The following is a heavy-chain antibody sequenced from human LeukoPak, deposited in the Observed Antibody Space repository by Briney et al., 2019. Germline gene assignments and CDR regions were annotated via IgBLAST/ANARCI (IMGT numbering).Heavy chain of an antibody. D-gene: IGHD1-26*01. V-gene: IGHV4-34*01. CDR2: INHSGST. CDR1: GGSFSGYY. Sequence: SETLSLTCAVYGGSFSGYYWSWVRQPPGKGLEWIGEINHSGSTNYNPSLKSRVTISVDTSKNQFSLKLSSVTAADTAVYYCASLYSGNYPWGQGTLVTVSS. J-gene: IGHJ5*02. CDR3: ASLYSGNYP.